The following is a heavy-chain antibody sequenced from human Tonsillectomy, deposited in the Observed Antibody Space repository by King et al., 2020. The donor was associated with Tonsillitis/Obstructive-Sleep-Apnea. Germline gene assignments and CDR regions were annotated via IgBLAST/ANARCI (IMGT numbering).Heavy chain of an antibody. J-gene: IGHJ4*02. Sequence: QLQESGPGLVKPSETLSLTCTVSGGSISSSVYYWGWIRQPPGKGLELIGSIYYTGSTYYNPSLKSLVTISVDTSKNQFSLKLRSVTAADTAVYYCARRAGGEFYFDFWGQGTLVTVSS. CDR3: ARRAGGEFYFDF. CDR1: GGSISSSVYY. V-gene: IGHV4-39*01. CDR2: IYYTGST. D-gene: IGHD3-16*01.